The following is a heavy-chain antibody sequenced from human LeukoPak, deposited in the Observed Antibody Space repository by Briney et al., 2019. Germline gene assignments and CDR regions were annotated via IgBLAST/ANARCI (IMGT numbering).Heavy chain of an antibody. CDR1: GFTFSSYE. CDR2: ISNSGSAI. D-gene: IGHD3-10*01. V-gene: IGHV3-48*03. CDR3: TRDSPGWFAY. J-gene: IGHJ4*02. Sequence: GGSLRLSCAASGFTFSSYEMNWVRQAPGKGLEWVSYISNSGSAIYYADSVKGRLAISRDNAKSSLYLQMNSLRAEDTAVYYCTRDSPGWFAYWGQGTLVTVSS.